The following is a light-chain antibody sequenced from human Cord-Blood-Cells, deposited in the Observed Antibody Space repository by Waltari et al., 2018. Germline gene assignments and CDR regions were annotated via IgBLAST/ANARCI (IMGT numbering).Light chain of an antibody. V-gene: IGKV1-39*01. CDR2: AAS. Sequence: DIQTTQSPSSLSASVGDRVTITCRASQSISSYLNWYQQKPGKAPKLLIYAASSLQSGVPSRFSGSGAATDFTLTISSLQPEDFATYYCQQSYSTPYTFGQGTKLEIK. CDR3: QQSYSTPYT. J-gene: IGKJ2*01. CDR1: QSISSY.